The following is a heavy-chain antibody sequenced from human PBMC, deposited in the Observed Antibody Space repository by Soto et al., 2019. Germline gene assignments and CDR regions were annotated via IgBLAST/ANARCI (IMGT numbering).Heavy chain of an antibody. J-gene: IGHJ4*02. CDR2: IWYDGSDK. Sequence: QVQLVESGGGVVQPGRSLRLSCAASGFTFSSYGMHWVRQAPGKGLEWVAIIWYDGSDKYYSDSVKGRFTISRDNSKNTLYLQMNSLGGEDTAIYYCARGWLAGGYEFDYWGQGTLVTLSS. D-gene: IGHD5-12*01. CDR1: GFTFSSYG. CDR3: ARGWLAGGYEFDY. V-gene: IGHV3-33*01.